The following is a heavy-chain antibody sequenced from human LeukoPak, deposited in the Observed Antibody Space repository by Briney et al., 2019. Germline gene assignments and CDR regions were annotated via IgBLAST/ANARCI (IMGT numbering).Heavy chain of an antibody. CDR2: ITSSSTNI. D-gene: IGHD5-18*01. CDR1: GFTFSSYS. J-gene: IGHJ4*02. CDR3: AYSYGPYYYDY. Sequence: PGGSLRLSCAASGFTFSSYSMNWVRQAPGKGLEWVSYITSSSTNIYYADSVKGRFTISRENAKNPLYLHMNSLRPEDTAVYYCAYSYGPYYYDYWGQGTLVTVSS. V-gene: IGHV3-48*01.